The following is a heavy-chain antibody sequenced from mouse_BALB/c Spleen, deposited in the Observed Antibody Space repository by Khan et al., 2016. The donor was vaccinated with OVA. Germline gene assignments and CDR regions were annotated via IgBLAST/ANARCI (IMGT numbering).Heavy chain of an antibody. CDR2: IWGGGGT. V-gene: IGHV2-6-4*01. CDR1: GFSLSRYN. Sequence: VELVESGPGLVAPSQSLSITCTVSGFSLSRYNIHWVRQPPGKGLEWLGMIWGGGGTDYNSPLKSRLNISKDNSKSQVFLKMNSLQTDDTAMYYCARAYYRYDGYYAMDYWGRGISVTVSS. J-gene: IGHJ4*01. CDR3: ARAYYRYDGYYAMDY. D-gene: IGHD2-14*01.